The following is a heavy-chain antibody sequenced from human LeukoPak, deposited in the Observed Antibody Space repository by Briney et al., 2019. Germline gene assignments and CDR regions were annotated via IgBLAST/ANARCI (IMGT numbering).Heavy chain of an antibody. V-gene: IGHV1-46*01. Sequence: ASVKVSCKASGYTFTSYYMHWVRQAPGQGLEWMGIINPSGGSTSYAQKFQGRVTMTRDTSTSTVYMELSSLRSEDTAVYYCARGPGLLYCSGGSCYGTDYAFDIWGQGTMVTVSS. D-gene: IGHD2-15*01. J-gene: IGHJ3*02. CDR3: ARGPGLLYCSGGSCYGTDYAFDI. CDR1: GYTFTSYY. CDR2: INPSGGST.